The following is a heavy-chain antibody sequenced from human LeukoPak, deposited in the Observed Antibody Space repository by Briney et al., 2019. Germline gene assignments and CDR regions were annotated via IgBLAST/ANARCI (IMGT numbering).Heavy chain of an antibody. CDR2: IIPIFGTA. Sequence: SVKVSCKASGGTFSSYAISWVRQAPGQGLESMGGIIPIFGTANYAQKFQGRVTITADESTSTAYMELSSLRSEDTAVYFCARGRGPHDAFDIWGQGTMVTVSS. V-gene: IGHV1-69*13. J-gene: IGHJ3*02. CDR3: ARGRGPHDAFDI. CDR1: GGTFSSYA. D-gene: IGHD1-26*01.